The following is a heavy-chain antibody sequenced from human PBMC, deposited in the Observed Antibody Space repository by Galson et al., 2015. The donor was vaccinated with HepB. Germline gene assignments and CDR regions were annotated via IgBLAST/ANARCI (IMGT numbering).Heavy chain of an antibody. D-gene: IGHD2-2*01. CDR1: GFTFSSYG. Sequence: SLRLSCAASGFTFSSYGMHWVRQAPGKGLEWVAVISYDGSNKYYADSVKGRFTISRDNSKNTLYLQMNSLRAEDTAVYYCAKDEVVVPAALFAYYYYGMDVWGQGTTVTVSS. J-gene: IGHJ6*02. CDR2: ISYDGSNK. V-gene: IGHV3-30*18. CDR3: AKDEVVVPAALFAYYYYGMDV.